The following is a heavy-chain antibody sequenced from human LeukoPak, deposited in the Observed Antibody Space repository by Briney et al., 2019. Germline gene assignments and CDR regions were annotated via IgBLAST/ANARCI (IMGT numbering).Heavy chain of an antibody. V-gene: IGHV3-74*01. CDR3: ARDGNPGDYWVDY. CDR2: INSDGSST. D-gene: IGHD4-17*01. CDR1: GFTFSSYW. J-gene: IGHJ4*02. Sequence: PGGSLRLSCAASGFTFSSYWMHWVRQAPGKGLVWVPRINSDGSSTSYADSVKGRFTISRDNAKNTLYLQMNSLRAEDTAVYYCARDGNPGDYWVDYWGQGTLVTVSS.